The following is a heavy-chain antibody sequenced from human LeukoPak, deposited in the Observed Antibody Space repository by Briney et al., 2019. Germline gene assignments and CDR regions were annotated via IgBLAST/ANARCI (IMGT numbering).Heavy chain of an antibody. CDR3: AKDLSPSHYDFWSALPH. Sequence: GGSLRLSCAASGFTFSSYGMHWVRQAPGKGLGWVAVISYDGSNRYYADSVKGRFTISRDNSKNTLYLQMNSLRAEDTAVYYCAKDLSPSHYDFWSALPHWGQGTLVTVSS. D-gene: IGHD3-3*01. CDR2: ISYDGSNR. CDR1: GFTFSSYG. V-gene: IGHV3-30*18. J-gene: IGHJ4*02.